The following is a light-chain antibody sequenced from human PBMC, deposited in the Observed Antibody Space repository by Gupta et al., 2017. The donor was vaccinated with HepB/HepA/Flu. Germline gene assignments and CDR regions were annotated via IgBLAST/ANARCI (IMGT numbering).Light chain of an antibody. V-gene: IGLV2-8*01. CDR3: SSFVGSKKGH. CDR2: EVS. Sequence: QSALTQPPSASGSLGQSVTISCTGTSSDVGGYNYVSWYQQHPGKAPKLVIYEVSQRPSGVPDRFSGSKSGNTASLTVSGLQAEDEADYFCSSFVGSKKGHFGTGTKVTVL. CDR1: SSDVGGYNY. J-gene: IGLJ1*01.